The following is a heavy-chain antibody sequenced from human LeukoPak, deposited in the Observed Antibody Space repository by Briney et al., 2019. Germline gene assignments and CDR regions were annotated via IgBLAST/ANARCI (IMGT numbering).Heavy chain of an antibody. CDR3: ARRPTVTTFPHYYYYYYMDV. D-gene: IGHD4-17*01. CDR1: GYTFTSYY. J-gene: IGHJ6*03. Sequence: ASVKVSCKASGYTFTSYYMHWVRQAPGQGLEWMGIINPSGGSTSYAQKFQGRVTMTRDMSTSTVYMELSSLRSEDTAVYYCARRPTVTTFPHYYYYYYMDVWGKGTTVTISS. V-gene: IGHV1-46*01. CDR2: INPSGGST.